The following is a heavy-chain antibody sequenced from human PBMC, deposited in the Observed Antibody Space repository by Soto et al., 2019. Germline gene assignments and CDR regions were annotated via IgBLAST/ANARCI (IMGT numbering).Heavy chain of an antibody. D-gene: IGHD1-26*01. Sequence: ASVKVSCKASGYTFTSYGISWVRQAPGQGLEWMGWISAYNGNTNYAQKLQGRVTMTTDTSTSTAYMELRSLRSDDTAVYYCARELHSGSYPYYFDYWGQGTLVTVSS. CDR3: ARELHSGSYPYYFDY. CDR2: ISAYNGNT. J-gene: IGHJ4*02. V-gene: IGHV1-18*01. CDR1: GYTFTSYG.